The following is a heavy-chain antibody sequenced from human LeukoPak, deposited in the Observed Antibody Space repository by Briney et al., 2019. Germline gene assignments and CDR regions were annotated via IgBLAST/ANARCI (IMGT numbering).Heavy chain of an antibody. CDR2: IYSIGST. Sequence: SETLSLTCTVSGGSISSYYWNWIRQPPGKGPEWIGYIYSIGSTKYNPSLKSRVTISEDMSENQFSLRLNSVTAADTAVYYCARLRAFTGYGGDYFDHWGQGTLVTVSS. D-gene: IGHD3-9*01. V-gene: IGHV4-59*01. CDR3: ARLRAFTGYGGDYFDH. CDR1: GGSISSYY. J-gene: IGHJ4*02.